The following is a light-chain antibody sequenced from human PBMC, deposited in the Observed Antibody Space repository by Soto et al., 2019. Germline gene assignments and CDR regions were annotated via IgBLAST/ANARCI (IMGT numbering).Light chain of an antibody. V-gene: IGKV1-27*01. Sequence: DIQMTQSPSSLSASVGDRVTITCRASQGISNYLAWYQQKPGKVPKLLIYGASTLQAGVPSRFSGSGSGTALTLTIRRPEPEDVATYYCQKYNSAPSFGGGTKVEIK. CDR2: GAS. CDR3: QKYNSAPS. J-gene: IGKJ4*01. CDR1: QGISNY.